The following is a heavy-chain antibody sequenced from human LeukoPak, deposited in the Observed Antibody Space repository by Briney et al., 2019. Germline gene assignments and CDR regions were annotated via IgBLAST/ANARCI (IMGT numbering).Heavy chain of an antibody. J-gene: IGHJ6*03. D-gene: IGHD5-18*01. CDR1: GGSISSTTDY. CDR3: ARTEESGYSYGYFGYYYYYMDV. CDR2: IYYSGST. Sequence: SETLSLTCTVSGGSISSTTDYWGWIRQPPGKGLEWIGSIYYSGSTYYNPSLKSRVTISVDTSKNQFSLKLSSVTAADTAVYYCARTEESGYSYGYFGYYYYYMDVWGKGTTVTVSS. V-gene: IGHV4-39*07.